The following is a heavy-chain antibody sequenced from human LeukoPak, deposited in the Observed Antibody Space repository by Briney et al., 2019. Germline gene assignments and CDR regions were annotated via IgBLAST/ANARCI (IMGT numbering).Heavy chain of an antibody. CDR2: ISTYNDNT. CDR3: ARGPASSNYYDFWSGYYAGAFDI. D-gene: IGHD3-3*01. Sequence: GASVKVSCKASGYTFTSYGISWVRQAPGQGLEWMGWISTYNDNTNYAQKLQGRVTMTTDTSTSTAYMELRSLGSDDTAVYYCARGPASSNYYDFWSGYYAGAFDIWGQGTMVTVSS. V-gene: IGHV1-18*01. CDR1: GYTFTSYG. J-gene: IGHJ3*02.